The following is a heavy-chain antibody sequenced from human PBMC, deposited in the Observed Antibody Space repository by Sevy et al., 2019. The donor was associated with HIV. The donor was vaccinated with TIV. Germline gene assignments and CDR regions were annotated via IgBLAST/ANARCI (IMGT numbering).Heavy chain of an antibody. D-gene: IGHD4-17*01. CDR3: ARDHVNDGDVGDYYYFAMDV. V-gene: IGHV3-11*01. J-gene: IGHJ6*02. CDR2: ISGSDGII. CDR1: GFTFSDYY. Sequence: GGSLRLSCAASGFTFSDYYMSWIRQAPGKGLEWISYISGSDGIIYYADSVKGRFTVSRDNSKNSLYLKMSSLRAEDTAVYYCARDHVNDGDVGDYYYFAMDVWGQGTTVTVSS.